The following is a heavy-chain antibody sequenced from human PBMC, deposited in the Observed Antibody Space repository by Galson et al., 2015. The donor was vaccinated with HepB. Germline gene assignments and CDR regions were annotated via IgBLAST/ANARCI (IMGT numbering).Heavy chain of an antibody. J-gene: IGHJ6*03. D-gene: IGHD3-3*01. CDR3: AREEQILEWSMFYYYYMDV. Sequence: TLSLTCTVTGGSISSGRNYWSWIRQPAGKRLEWIGRIYTTGSTNYNPSLESRVTLSVDTSKNQFSLKLSSVTAADTAVYYCAREEQILEWSMFYYYYMDVWGKGTTVTVSS. CDR1: GGSISSGRNY. V-gene: IGHV4-61*02. CDR2: IYTTGST.